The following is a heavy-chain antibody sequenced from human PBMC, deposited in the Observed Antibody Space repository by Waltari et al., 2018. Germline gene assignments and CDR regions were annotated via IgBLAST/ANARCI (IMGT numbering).Heavy chain of an antibody. J-gene: IGHJ4*02. CDR3: ATWTTTSSSYSPYSF. CDR2: VKRYGGGT. D-gene: IGHD3-22*01. CDR1: GFTFSNYW. Sequence: EVQLVESGGGLVQPGGSLRLSCAASGFTFSNYWMHWVRKAPGQGLGWVGCARVKRYGGGTSDADSVEGRFTISRDNAKNTLYLRMNSLGADDTAVYYCATWTTTSSSYSPYSFWGQGTLVTVSS. V-gene: IGHV3-74*01.